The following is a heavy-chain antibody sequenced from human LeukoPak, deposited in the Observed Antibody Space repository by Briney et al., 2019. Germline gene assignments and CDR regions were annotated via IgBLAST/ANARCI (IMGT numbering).Heavy chain of an antibody. Sequence: TGGSLRLSCAASGFTFSSYWMHWVRQAPGKGLVWVSRINSDGSSTSYADSVKGRFTISRDNAKNTLYLQMNSLRAEDTAVYYCARLFSTGRFDYWGQGTLVTVSS. CDR1: GFTFSSYW. CDR3: ARLFSTGRFDY. J-gene: IGHJ4*02. D-gene: IGHD1-14*01. CDR2: INSDGSST. V-gene: IGHV3-74*01.